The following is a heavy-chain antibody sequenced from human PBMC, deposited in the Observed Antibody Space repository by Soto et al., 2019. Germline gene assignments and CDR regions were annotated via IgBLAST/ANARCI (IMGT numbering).Heavy chain of an antibody. CDR2: ISYHGRDE. CDR3: ARGRFSTTLYAGFDP. D-gene: IGHD2-2*01. V-gene: IGHV3-30*04. Sequence: GGSLRLSCAASGFTFTSYAMHWVRQAPGKGLEWVAAISYHGRDEYYADSVKGRFSISRDNSKNTLNLQMNSLRAEDTAVYYCARGRFSTTLYAGFDPWGQGTLVTVSS. CDR1: GFTFTSYA. J-gene: IGHJ5*02.